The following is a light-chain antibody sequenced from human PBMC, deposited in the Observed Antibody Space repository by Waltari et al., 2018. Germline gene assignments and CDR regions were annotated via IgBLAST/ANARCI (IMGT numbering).Light chain of an antibody. Sequence: DIQLTPSPSTLSASVGDRVTITGRASQSLSNWLAWYQQKPGKAPKVLIYKASTLESGVPSRFSGSGSGTEFTLTISSLQPDDFATYYCQQYRNLWTFGQGTKVEIK. CDR1: QSLSNW. CDR2: KAS. J-gene: IGKJ1*01. CDR3: QQYRNLWT. V-gene: IGKV1-5*03.